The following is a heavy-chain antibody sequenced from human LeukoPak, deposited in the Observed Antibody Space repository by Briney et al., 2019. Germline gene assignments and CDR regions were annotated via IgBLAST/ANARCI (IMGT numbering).Heavy chain of an antibody. J-gene: IGHJ4*02. CDR2: IWYDGSNK. D-gene: IGHD6-19*01. CDR3: ASTSGWYEPIDY. CDR1: GFTFSSYG. V-gene: IGHV3-33*01. Sequence: PGRSLRLSCAASGFTFSSYGMHWVRQAPGKGLEWVAVIWYDGSNKYYADSVKGRFTIPRDNPKNTLYLQMNRLRAEDTAVYYCASTSGWYEPIDYWGQGTLVTVSS.